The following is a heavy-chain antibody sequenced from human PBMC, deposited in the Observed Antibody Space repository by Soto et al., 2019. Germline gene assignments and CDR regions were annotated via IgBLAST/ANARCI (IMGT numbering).Heavy chain of an antibody. Sequence: SETLSLTCTVSTDSSSFTNSYWGWIRQPPGKGLQWIGSSSYNGGTFYNPSLKGRAVISFDTSKKQSSLQVTSVTAADTAVYFCARHRIEVVWRGFDFWGQGSQVTVYS. CDR2: SSYNGGT. CDR3: ARHRIEVVWRGFDF. D-gene: IGHD2-8*01. CDR1: TDSSSFTNSY. V-gene: IGHV4-39*01. J-gene: IGHJ4*02.